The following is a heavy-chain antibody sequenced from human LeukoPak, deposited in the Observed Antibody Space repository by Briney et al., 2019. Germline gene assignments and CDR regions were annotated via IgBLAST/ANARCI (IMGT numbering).Heavy chain of an antibody. J-gene: IGHJ4*02. D-gene: IGHD6-19*01. CDR3: ARDVAGQTPDY. Sequence: PSETLSLTCAVSGGSISSGGYSWSWIRQPPGKGLEWIGEIYHSGSTNYNPSLKSRVTISVDKSKNQFSLKLSSVTAADTAVYYCARDVAGQTPDYWGQGTLVTVSS. CDR2: IYHSGST. V-gene: IGHV4-30-2*01. CDR1: GGSISSGGYS.